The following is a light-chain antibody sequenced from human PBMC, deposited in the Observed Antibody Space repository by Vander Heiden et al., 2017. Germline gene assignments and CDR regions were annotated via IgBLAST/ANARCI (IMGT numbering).Light chain of an antibody. J-gene: IGKJ3*01. CDR2: DAS. Sequence: DIQMTQSPSSLSASVGDRVTITCQASQGISNYLNRYHHNPGRAPKLLIYDASNLETGVPSRFSGSGSGTDFTFTISSLQPEDIATYYCQQYENLPFTFGPGTKVEIK. CDR3: QQYENLPFT. CDR1: QGISNY. V-gene: IGKV1-33*01.